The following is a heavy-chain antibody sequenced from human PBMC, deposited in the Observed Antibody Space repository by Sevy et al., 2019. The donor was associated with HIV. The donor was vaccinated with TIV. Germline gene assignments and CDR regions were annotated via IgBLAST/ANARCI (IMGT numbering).Heavy chain of an antibody. CDR2: ISSSGSTI. Sequence: GGSLRLSCAASGFTFSDYYMSWIRQAPGKGLEWVSYISSSGSTIYYADSVKGRFTISRDNAKNSLYLQMNSLRAEDTAVYYCARTYYYGSGSPPADYWGQRTLVTVSS. J-gene: IGHJ4*02. V-gene: IGHV3-11*01. CDR3: ARTYYYGSGSPPADY. CDR1: GFTFSDYY. D-gene: IGHD3-10*01.